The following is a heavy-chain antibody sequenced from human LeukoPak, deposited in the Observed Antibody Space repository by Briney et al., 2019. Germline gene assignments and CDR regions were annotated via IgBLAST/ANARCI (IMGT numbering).Heavy chain of an antibody. CDR1: GGSVSSGSYY. CDR2: IYYSGST. D-gene: IGHD6-19*01. Sequence: SETLSLTCTVSGGSVSSGSYYWSWIRQPPGKGLEWIGYIYYSGSTNYNPSLKSRVTISVDTSKNQFSLRLSSVTAADTAVYYCARGISSGWSRAVGYWGQGTLVTVSS. CDR3: ARGISSGWSRAVGY. J-gene: IGHJ4*02. V-gene: IGHV4-61*01.